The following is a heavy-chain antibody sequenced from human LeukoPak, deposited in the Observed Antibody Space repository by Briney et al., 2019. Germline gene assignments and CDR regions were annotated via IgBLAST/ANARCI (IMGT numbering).Heavy chain of an antibody. D-gene: IGHD2-15*01. CDR1: GFTFSSYA. CDR3: ARGVGYCSGGSCWAYNWFDP. J-gene: IGHJ5*02. V-gene: IGHV3-30-3*01. Sequence: GGSLRLSCAASGFTFSSYAMHWVRQAPGKGLEWVAVISYDGSNKYYADSVKGRFTISRDNSKNTLYLQMNSLRAEDTAVYYCARGVGYCSGGSCWAYNWFDPWGQGTLVTVSS. CDR2: ISYDGSNK.